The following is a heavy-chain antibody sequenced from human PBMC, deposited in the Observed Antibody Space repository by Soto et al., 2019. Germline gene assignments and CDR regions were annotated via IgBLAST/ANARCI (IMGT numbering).Heavy chain of an antibody. D-gene: IGHD1-26*01. Sequence: SGPTLVNPTPTLTVTCTFSGFSLSTSGAGVGWIRQSPGKAPEWLALISWKDEKRYNPGLKSRLTITKDTSKNQVVLTMTDLDPVDTATYFCAHRYGGNYYRWYFDSWGQGTLGTAPQ. CDR3: AHRYGGNYYRWYFDS. CDR2: ISWKDEK. CDR1: GFSLSTSGAG. V-gene: IGHV2-5*01. J-gene: IGHJ4*02.